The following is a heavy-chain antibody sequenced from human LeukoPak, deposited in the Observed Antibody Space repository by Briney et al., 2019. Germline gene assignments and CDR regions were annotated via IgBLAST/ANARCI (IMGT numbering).Heavy chain of an antibody. CDR2: ISGSGGST. CDR3: AKDPGLLWCGESQYFDY. J-gene: IGHJ4*02. CDR1: GFTFSSYA. Sequence: PGGSLRLSCAASGFTFSSYAMSWVRQAPGKGLEWVSAISGSGGSTYYAGSVKGRFTITRDNSKNTLYLQMNSLRAEDTAVYYCAKDPGLLWCGESQYFDYWGQGTLVTVSS. D-gene: IGHD3-10*01. V-gene: IGHV3-23*01.